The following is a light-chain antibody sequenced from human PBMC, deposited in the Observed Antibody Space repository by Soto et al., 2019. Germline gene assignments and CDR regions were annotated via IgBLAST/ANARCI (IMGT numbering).Light chain of an antibody. Sequence: DIQLTQSPSFLSASVGDRVTITCRASQGLSNNVAWYQLKPGKAPNLLIYTAFTLQSGVPSRFSGSGSGTEFILTISSLQPEDSATYYCQQANSYPLTFGGGTKVEIK. CDR3: QQANSYPLT. V-gene: IGKV1-9*01. CDR2: TAF. J-gene: IGKJ4*01. CDR1: QGLSNN.